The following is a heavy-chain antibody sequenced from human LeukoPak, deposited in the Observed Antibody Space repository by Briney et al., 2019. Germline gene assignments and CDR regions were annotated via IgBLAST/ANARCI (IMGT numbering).Heavy chain of an antibody. CDR1: GFTFDNYV. CDR3: ARDVSAAAAAGSGGDY. V-gene: IGHV3-23*01. D-gene: IGHD6-13*01. CDR2: ISAVFPNT. Sequence: PGGSLRLSCAASGFTFDNYVMAWFRQAPRKGLEWVSTISAVFPNTYSADSVKGRFTISRDNSKNTLYLQMNSLRPEDMAVYYCARDVSAAAAAGSGGDYWGQGSLVTVSS. J-gene: IGHJ4*02.